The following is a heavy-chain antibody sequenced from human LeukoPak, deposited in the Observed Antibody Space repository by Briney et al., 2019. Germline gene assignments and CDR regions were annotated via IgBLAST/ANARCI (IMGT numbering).Heavy chain of an antibody. V-gene: IGHV1-69*04. Sequence: SVKVSCKASGGTFSSYAISWVRQAPGQGLEWMGRIIPILGIADYAQKFQGRVTITADKSTSTAYMELSSLRSEDTAVYYCAGDPGDYGLLRYYYGMDVWGQGTTVTVSS. CDR2: IIPILGIA. J-gene: IGHJ6*02. CDR3: AGDPGDYGLLRYYYGMDV. CDR1: GGTFSSYA. D-gene: IGHD4-17*01.